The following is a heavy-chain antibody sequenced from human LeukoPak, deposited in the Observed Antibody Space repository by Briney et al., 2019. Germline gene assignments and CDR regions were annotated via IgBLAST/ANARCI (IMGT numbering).Heavy chain of an antibody. CDR2: IWYDGSNK. J-gene: IGHJ4*02. Sequence: PGGSLRLSCAASGFTFSSYGMHWVRQAPGKGLEWVAVIWYDGSNKYYADSVKGRFTISRDNSKNTLYLQMNSLRAEDTAVYYCARSGGSSSWYGFDYWGQGTLVTVSS. D-gene: IGHD6-13*01. CDR3: ARSGGSSSWYGFDY. V-gene: IGHV3-33*01. CDR1: GFTFSSYG.